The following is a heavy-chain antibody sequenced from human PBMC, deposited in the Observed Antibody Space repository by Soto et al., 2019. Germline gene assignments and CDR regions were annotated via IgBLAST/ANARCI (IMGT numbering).Heavy chain of an antibody. V-gene: IGHV1-46*01. J-gene: IGHJ6*02. CDR3: ARGDRQLGYYYYGMDV. Sequence: GASVKVSCKASGYTFTSYYMHWVRQAPGQGLEWMGIINPSGGSTSYAQKFQGRVTMTRDTSTSTVYMELSSLRSEDTAVYYCARGDRQLGYYYYGMDVWGQGTTVTVSS. D-gene: IGHD6-6*01. CDR1: GYTFTSYY. CDR2: INPSGGST.